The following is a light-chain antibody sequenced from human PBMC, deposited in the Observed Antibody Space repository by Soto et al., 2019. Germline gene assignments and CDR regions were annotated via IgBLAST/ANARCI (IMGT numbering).Light chain of an antibody. CDR3: SSFTTSYFYV. CDR1: GSDIGAYNY. CDR2: GVT. V-gene: IGLV2-14*01. J-gene: IGLJ1*01. Sequence: QAVLTQPASVSGSPGQSITISCTGTGSDIGAYNYVSWYQQHPGKAPKLIIYGVTHRPPGVSTRFSASKSAYTASLTVSGLQAEDEADYYCSSFTTSYFYVFGPGTKVTVL.